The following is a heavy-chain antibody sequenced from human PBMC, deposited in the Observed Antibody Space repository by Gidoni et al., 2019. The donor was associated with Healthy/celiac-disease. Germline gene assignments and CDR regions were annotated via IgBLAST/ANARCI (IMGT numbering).Heavy chain of an antibody. J-gene: IGHJ6*02. CDR3: ARDPLLRFGVHYYGMDV. CDR1: GFTFSSYS. D-gene: IGHD3-3*01. CDR2: ISSSSSYI. Sequence: EVQLVESGGGLVKPGGSLRLSCAASGFTFSSYSMNWVRQAPGKGLEWVSSISSSSSYIYYADSVKGRFTISRDNAKNSLYLQMNSLRAEDTAVYYCARDPLLRFGVHYYGMDVWGQGTTVTVSS. V-gene: IGHV3-21*01.